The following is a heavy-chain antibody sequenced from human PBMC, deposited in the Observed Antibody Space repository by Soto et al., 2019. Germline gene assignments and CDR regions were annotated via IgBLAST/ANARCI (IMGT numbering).Heavy chain of an antibody. CDR1: SGSINSYY. CDR3: ARLQDTSGWNFFYF. Sequence: SETLSVTCTVSSGSINSYYWSWIRQPPGEGLEWIGYIYSSGSTNYNPSLKSRVSMSVDTSKNQFSLKLSSVTAADAAVYYCARLQDTSGWNFFYFWGQGALVTVSS. J-gene: IGHJ4*02. V-gene: IGHV4-59*08. CDR2: IYSSGST. D-gene: IGHD6-19*01.